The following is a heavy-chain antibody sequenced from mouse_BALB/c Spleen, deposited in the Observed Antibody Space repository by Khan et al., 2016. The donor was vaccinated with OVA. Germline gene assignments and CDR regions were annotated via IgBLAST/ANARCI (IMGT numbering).Heavy chain of an antibody. V-gene: IGHV5-6-5*01. J-gene: IGHJ3*01. CDR2: ISSGGST. CDR1: GFTFSNYA. CDR3: ARDYWYTY. Sequence: EVQLVESGGGLVKPGGSLKLSCAASGFTFSNYAMSWVRQTPEKRLEWVASISSGGSTYYPDSVKGRFTISRDNVRNILYLQMSSLRSEDTAMYYCARDYWYTYWGQGTLVTVSA.